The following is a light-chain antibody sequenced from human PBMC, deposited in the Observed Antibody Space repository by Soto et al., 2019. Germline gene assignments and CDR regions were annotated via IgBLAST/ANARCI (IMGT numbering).Light chain of an antibody. CDR1: SSDVGGYNY. CDR3: TSYAGSNNL. Sequence: QSALTQPPSASGSPGQSVTISCTGTSSDVGGYNYVSWYQQHPGKAPKLVIYEVSKRPSGVPHRFSGSKSGNTASLTVSGLQAEDEADYYCTSYAGSNNLFGGGTKVTVL. CDR2: EVS. V-gene: IGLV2-8*01. J-gene: IGLJ3*02.